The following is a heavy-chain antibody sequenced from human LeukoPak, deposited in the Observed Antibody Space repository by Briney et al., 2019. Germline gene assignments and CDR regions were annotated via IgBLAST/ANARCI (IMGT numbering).Heavy chain of an antibody. D-gene: IGHD3-3*01. CDR2: ISGSGGST. Sequence: QPGGSLRLSCAASGFTFSSYHMSWVRQAPGKGLEWVSAISGSGGSTYYADSVKGRFTIYRDNAKNTLYLQMNSLRAEDTAVYYCAKNLYYAAGTYSYYNYGMDVWGQGTTVTVSS. CDR1: GFTFSSYH. V-gene: IGHV3-23*01. CDR3: AKNLYYAAGTYSYYNYGMDV. J-gene: IGHJ6*02.